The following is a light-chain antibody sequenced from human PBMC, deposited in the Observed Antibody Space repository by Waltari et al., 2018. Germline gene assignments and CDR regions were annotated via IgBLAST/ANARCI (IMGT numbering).Light chain of an antibody. V-gene: IGKV3-11*01. Sequence: EIVLTQSPATLSLSPGERATLSCRASQSVSSYLAWYQQKPGQAPRHLIYDASNRATGIPARFSGSGSGTDFTLTISSLEPEDFAVYYCQQRSIWPPLTFGGGTKVEIK. CDR2: DAS. CDR3: QQRSIWPPLT. J-gene: IGKJ4*01. CDR1: QSVSSY.